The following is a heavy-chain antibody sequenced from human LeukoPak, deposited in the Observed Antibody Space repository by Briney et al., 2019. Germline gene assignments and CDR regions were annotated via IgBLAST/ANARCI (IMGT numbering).Heavy chain of an antibody. CDR1: GYTFTSYG. CDR2: ISGYNGNT. CDR3: ARVAYSSGWGDFDF. V-gene: IGHV1-18*01. Sequence: ASVKVSCKASGYTFTSYGISWVRQAPGQGLEWMGWISGYNGNTDYAQKLQYRLTMTTDTSTSTAYMELRSLRSDDTAVYYCARVAYSSGWGDFDFWGQGTLVTVSS. J-gene: IGHJ4*02. D-gene: IGHD6-19*01.